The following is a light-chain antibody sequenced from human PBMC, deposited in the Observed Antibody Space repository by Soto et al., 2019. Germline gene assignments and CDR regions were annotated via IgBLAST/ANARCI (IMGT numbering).Light chain of an antibody. V-gene: IGLV1-47*01. Sequence: QSVLTQPPSASGTPGQRVTISCSGGSSNICSRSVHWFQQLPGTAPKLLIYKDTQRPSGVPDRFSGSKSGPSASLAISGLRSDDEADYYCSAWDDSLRAWVFGGGTQLTVL. CDR3: SAWDDSLRAWV. J-gene: IGLJ3*02. CDR2: KDT. CDR1: SSNICSRS.